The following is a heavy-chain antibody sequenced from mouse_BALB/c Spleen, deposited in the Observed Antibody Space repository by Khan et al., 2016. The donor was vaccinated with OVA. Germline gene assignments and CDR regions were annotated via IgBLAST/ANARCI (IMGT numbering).Heavy chain of an antibody. J-gene: IGHJ4*01. Sequence: QVQLKQSGPGLVAPSQSLSITCTVSGFSLTNYGVNWVRQPPGEGLEWLGVIWGDGSTNYHSDLKSRLSISKDNSKSQVFLKLNSLQTDDTATYYCARFEYYGNFYAMDYWGQGTSVTVSA. CDR1: GFSLTNYG. CDR3: ARFEYYGNFYAMDY. V-gene: IGHV2-3*01. D-gene: IGHD2-1*01. CDR2: IWGDGST.